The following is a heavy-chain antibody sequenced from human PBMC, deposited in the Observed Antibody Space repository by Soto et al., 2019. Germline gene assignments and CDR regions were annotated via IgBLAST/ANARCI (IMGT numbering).Heavy chain of an antibody. CDR1: GGTFISYA. D-gene: IGHD1-7*01. CDR3: ARERTGTTGYYFDY. J-gene: IGHJ4*02. Sequence: SVKVSCTASGGTFISYAIIWVRQAPGQGLEWMGGIIPVFGTANYAQKFQGRVTITADESTSTAYMELSSLRSEDTAVYYCARERTGTTGYYFDYWGQGTLVTVSS. CDR2: IIPVFGTA. V-gene: IGHV1-69*01.